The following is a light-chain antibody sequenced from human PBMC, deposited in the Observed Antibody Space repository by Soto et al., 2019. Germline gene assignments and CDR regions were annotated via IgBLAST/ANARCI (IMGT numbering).Light chain of an antibody. V-gene: IGLV2-14*01. Sequence: QSALTQPASVSGSPGQSITISCTGTSSDVGGYNYVSWYQQHPGKAPKLMIYEVSNRPSGVSNRFSGSKSGDTASLTISGLRAEEEADYYCSSYTSSTDYVFGTGTKVTVL. J-gene: IGLJ1*01. CDR3: SSYTSSTDYV. CDR1: SSDVGGYNY. CDR2: EVS.